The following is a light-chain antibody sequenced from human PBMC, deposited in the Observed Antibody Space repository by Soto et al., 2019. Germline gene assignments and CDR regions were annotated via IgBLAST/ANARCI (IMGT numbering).Light chain of an antibody. J-gene: IGKJ4*01. Sequence: EIVLTQSPATLSLSPGDRATLSCRASQSVSTYLAWYQQKPGQAPRLLIYAASNRATGIPARFSGSGSGTEFTLTISSLEPEDFAVYYCQQRYNWPPLTFGGGTKVEIK. V-gene: IGKV3-11*01. CDR1: QSVSTY. CDR2: AAS. CDR3: QQRYNWPPLT.